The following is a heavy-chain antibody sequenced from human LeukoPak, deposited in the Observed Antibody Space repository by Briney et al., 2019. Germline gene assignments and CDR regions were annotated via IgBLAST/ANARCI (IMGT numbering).Heavy chain of an antibody. CDR1: GYTFTSYD. D-gene: IGHD3-3*01. CDR2: MNPNSGNT. V-gene: IGHV1-8*01. CDR3: ARAPYYYDFWSGYPHGFDP. J-gene: IGHJ5*02. Sequence: ASVKVSCMASGYTFTSYDINWVRQATGQGLEWVGWMNPNSGNTGYAQKFQGRVTMTRNTSISTAYMELSSLRSEDTAVYYCARAPYYYDFWSGYPHGFDPWGQGTLVTVSS.